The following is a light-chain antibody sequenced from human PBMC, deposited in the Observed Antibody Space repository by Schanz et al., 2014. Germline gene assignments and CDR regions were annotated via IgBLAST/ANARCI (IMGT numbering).Light chain of an antibody. Sequence: QSALTQPASVSGSPGQSITISCTGTNSDVGGYNYVSWYQHYPGRAPKLIISDVSNRPSGVSNRFSGSKSGNTASLTISGLQAEDEGNYYCSAYASSTTVLFGGGTKLTVL. CDR2: DVS. CDR3: SAYASSTTVL. CDR1: NSDVGGYNY. V-gene: IGLV2-14*03. J-gene: IGLJ2*01.